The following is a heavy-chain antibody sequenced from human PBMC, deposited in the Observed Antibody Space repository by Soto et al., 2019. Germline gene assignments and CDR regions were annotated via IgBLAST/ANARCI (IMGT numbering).Heavy chain of an antibody. CDR1: GGTFSSYT. V-gene: IGHV1-69*02. D-gene: IGHD2-2*02. J-gene: IGHJ6*03. CDR2: IIPILGIA. CDR3: ARGGGSIVPAAINYYYYMDV. Sequence: GASVKVSCKASGGTFSSYTISWVRQAPGQGLGWMGRIIPILGIANYAQKFQGRVTITADKSTSTAYMELSSLRSEDTAVYYCARGGGSIVPAAINYYYYMDVWGKGTTVTVSS.